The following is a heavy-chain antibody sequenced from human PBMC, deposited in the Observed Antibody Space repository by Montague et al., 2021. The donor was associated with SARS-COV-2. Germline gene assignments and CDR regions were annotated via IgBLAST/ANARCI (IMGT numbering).Heavy chain of an antibody. CDR3: AIGGDSAKCGI. D-gene: IGHD2-21*01. CDR2: IHPYGDI. CDR1: GDSVTERY. J-gene: IGHJ3*02. V-gene: IGHV4-4*07. Sequence: SETLSLTCTVSGDSVTERYLNWVRQAAGRGLEWIGFIHPYGDIHYNASLKSRVILSRDASKNQFSLTLTSVTAADTAVYYCAIGGDSAKCGIWGRGTPVTVSS.